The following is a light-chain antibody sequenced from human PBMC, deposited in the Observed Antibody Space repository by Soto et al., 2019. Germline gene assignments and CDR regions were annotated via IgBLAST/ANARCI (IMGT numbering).Light chain of an antibody. CDR2: VRSDGSH. CDR3: QTWGIGYWV. Sequence: QPVLTQSPSASASLGASVKLTCTLSSGHSNYDIAWHQQQPQKGPRFLMKVRSDGSHLKGDGIPDRFSGSSSGTERYLTISSLQFEDEADYHCQTWGIGYWVFGGGTKLTVL. J-gene: IGLJ3*02. CDR1: SGHSNYD. V-gene: IGLV4-69*01.